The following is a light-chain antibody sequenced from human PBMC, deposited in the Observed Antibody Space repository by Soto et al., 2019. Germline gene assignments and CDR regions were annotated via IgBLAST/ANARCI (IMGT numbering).Light chain of an antibody. CDR1: QSISSW. CDR2: DAS. J-gene: IGKJ5*01. Sequence: DIQMTQSPSTLSASVGDRVTITCRASQSISSWLAWYQQKPGKAPKLLIYDASTLESGVPSRFSGSGSGTEFTLTISSLQPEDFATYYCQQSYSTPSITFGQGTRLEIK. V-gene: IGKV1-5*01. CDR3: QQSYSTPSIT.